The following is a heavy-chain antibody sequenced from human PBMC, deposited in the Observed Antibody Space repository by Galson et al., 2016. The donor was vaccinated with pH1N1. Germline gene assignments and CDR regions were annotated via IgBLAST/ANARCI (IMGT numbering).Heavy chain of an antibody. D-gene: IGHD1-26*01. CDR3: ARVRHVWELGGNYFAY. CDR1: GGSISSGSYY. J-gene: IGHJ4*02. Sequence: TLSLTCTVSGGSISSGSYYCSWIRQPAGKGLEWNGYIYTSGSTNYHPTLKSRVTISVDTTQNQLSLKPSSVTAADPAVYYCARVRHVWELGGNYFAYWGQGTLVTVSS. CDR2: IYTSGST. V-gene: IGHV4-61*09.